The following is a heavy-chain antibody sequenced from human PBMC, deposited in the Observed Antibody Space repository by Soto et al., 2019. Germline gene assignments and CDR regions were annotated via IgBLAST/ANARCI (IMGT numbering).Heavy chain of an antibody. D-gene: IGHD3-10*01. CDR3: ASEGVLGYYYYYYGMDV. Sequence: PGGSLRLSCAASGFTFSSYWMHWVRQAPGKGLVWVSRINSDGSSTSYADSVKGRFTISRDNAKNTLYLQMNSLRAEDTAVYYCASEGVLGYYYYYYGMDVWGQGTTVTVSS. CDR2: INSDGSST. CDR1: GFTFSSYW. J-gene: IGHJ6*02. V-gene: IGHV3-74*01.